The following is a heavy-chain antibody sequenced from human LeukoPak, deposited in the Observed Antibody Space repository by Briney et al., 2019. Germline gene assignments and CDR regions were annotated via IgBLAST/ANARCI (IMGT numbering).Heavy chain of an antibody. CDR1: GYTFTGYY. CDR3: ARASVVGGYIDY. V-gene: IGHV1-2*02. D-gene: IGHD2-21*01. Sequence: ASVKVSCKASGYTFTGYYMHWVRQAPGQGLEWMGWINPNSGGTNYAQKFQGRVTMTRDTSISTAYMELSRLRSDDTAVYYCARASVVGGYIDYWGQGTLVTVSS. J-gene: IGHJ4*02. CDR2: INPNSGGT.